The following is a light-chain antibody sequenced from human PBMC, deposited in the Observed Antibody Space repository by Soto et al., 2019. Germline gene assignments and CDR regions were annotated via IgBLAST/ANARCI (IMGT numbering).Light chain of an antibody. CDR1: NIGRKS. Sequence: SYELTQPPSVSVAPGKAARITCGGNNIGRKSVHWYQQKPGQAPVVVIYYDSDRPSGIPERFSGSNSGNTATLTISRVEAGDEADYYCQVWDSSSEHVVFGGGTKLTVL. V-gene: IGLV3-21*04. J-gene: IGLJ2*01. CDR3: QVWDSSSEHVV. CDR2: YDS.